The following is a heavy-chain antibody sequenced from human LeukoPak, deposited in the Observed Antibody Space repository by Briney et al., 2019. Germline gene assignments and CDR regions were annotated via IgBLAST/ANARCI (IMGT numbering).Heavy chain of an antibody. J-gene: IGHJ4*02. CDR3: ASERDDYGDYGTDY. Sequence: GSLRLSCAASGFTFSSYSMNWVRQAPGKGLEWVSSISSSSSYIYYADSVKGRFTISRDNAKNSLYLQMNSLRAEDTAVYYCASERDDYGDYGTDYWGQGTLVTVSS. CDR2: ISSSSSYI. CDR1: GFTFSSYS. V-gene: IGHV3-21*01. D-gene: IGHD4-17*01.